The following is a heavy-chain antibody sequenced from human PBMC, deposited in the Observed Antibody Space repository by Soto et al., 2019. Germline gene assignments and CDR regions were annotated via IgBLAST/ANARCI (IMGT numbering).Heavy chain of an antibody. CDR2: ISYDGSNK. Sequence: QVQLVESGGGVVQPGRSLRLSCAASGFTFSSYAMHWVRQAPGKGLEWVAVISYDGSNKYYADSVKGRFTISRDNSKNTLYLQMNSLRAEDTAVYYCARNGTQTAMVIVRYYYGMDVWGQGTTVTVSS. CDR1: GFTFSSYA. J-gene: IGHJ6*02. CDR3: ARNGTQTAMVIVRYYYGMDV. D-gene: IGHD5-18*01. V-gene: IGHV3-30-3*01.